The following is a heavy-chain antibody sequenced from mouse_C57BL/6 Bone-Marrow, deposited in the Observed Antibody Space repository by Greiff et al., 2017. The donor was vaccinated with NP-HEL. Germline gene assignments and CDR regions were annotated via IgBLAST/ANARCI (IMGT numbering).Heavy chain of an antibody. CDR1: GFSLTSYG. Sequence: VQRVESGPGLVQPSQSLSITCTVSGFSLTSYGVHWVRQSPGKGLEWLGVIWSGGSTDYNAAFISRLSISNDNSKSQVFFKMNSLQADDTAIYYCARKGIPTVTYYYAMDYWGQGTSVTVSS. J-gene: IGHJ4*01. CDR3: ARKGIPTVTYYYAMDY. V-gene: IGHV2-2*01. CDR2: IWSGGST. D-gene: IGHD1-1*01.